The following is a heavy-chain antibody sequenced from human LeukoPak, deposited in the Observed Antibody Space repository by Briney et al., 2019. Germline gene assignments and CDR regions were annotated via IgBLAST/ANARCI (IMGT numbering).Heavy chain of an antibody. CDR2: ISSSSSYI. V-gene: IGHV3-21*01. CDR1: GFTFSSYA. J-gene: IGHJ4*02. CDR3: ARDQGSGFLEWLSDPSFDY. Sequence: GGSLRLSCAASGFTFSSYAMSWVRQAPGKGLEWVSAISSSSSYIYYADSVKGRFTISRDNAKNSLYLQMNSLRAEDTAVYYCARDQGSGFLEWLSDPSFDYWGQGTLVTVSS. D-gene: IGHD3-3*01.